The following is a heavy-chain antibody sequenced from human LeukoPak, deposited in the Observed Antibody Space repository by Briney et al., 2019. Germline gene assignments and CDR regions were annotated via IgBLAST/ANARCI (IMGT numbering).Heavy chain of an antibody. J-gene: IGHJ5*01. CDR1: GGSIDSSSYY. CDR3: ARRVGFYGSGSLNYFDP. V-gene: IGHV4-39*02. D-gene: IGHD3-10*01. Sequence: SETLSLTCAVSGGSIDSSSYYWGWIRQPPGKGLEWIVSIFRTGSTYYSASLKSRVSISVDTSKNPIALKLTSVTAADTAVYFCARRVGFYGSGSLNYFDPWGQGILVSVS. CDR2: IFRTGST.